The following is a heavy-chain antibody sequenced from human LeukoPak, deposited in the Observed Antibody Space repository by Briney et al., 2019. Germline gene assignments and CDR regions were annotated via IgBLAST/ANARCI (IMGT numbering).Heavy chain of an antibody. CDR2: FDPEDGET. J-gene: IGHJ4*02. V-gene: IGHV1-24*01. Sequence: ASVKVSCKVSGYTLTELSMHCVRHAPGKGLEWMGGFDPEDGETSYAQKFQGRVTMTEDTSTDTAYLELSSLRSEDTAVYYCATDTAMASGEYYFDYWGQGTLVTVSS. CDR3: ATDTAMASGEYYFDY. D-gene: IGHD5-18*01. CDR1: GYTLTELS.